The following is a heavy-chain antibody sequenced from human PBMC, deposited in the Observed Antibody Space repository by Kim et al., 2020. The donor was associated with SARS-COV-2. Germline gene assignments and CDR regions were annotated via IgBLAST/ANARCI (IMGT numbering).Heavy chain of an antibody. CDR3: ARGGITIFGVVNAIDY. J-gene: IGHJ4*02. Sequence: PKGRVTISVDTSKNQCSLKLSSVTAADTAVYYCARGGITIFGVVNAIDYWGQGTLVTVSS. D-gene: IGHD3-3*01. V-gene: IGHV4-59*09.